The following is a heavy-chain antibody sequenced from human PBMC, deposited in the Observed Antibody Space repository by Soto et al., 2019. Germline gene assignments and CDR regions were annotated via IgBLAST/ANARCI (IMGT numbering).Heavy chain of an antibody. CDR3: VRERGLSSYYGMDV. CDR2: ISSSSSHI. D-gene: IGHD3-10*01. J-gene: IGHJ6*02. Sequence: EVQLVESGEGLVKPGGSLRLSCAASGFTLTTYSMNWVRQASGKGLEWVASISSSSSHIYYADSVKGRFTISRDNARNSLYLQMNSLRAEDTAVYYCVRERGLSSYYGMDVWGQGTTVTVSS. V-gene: IGHV3-21*02. CDR1: GFTLTTYS.